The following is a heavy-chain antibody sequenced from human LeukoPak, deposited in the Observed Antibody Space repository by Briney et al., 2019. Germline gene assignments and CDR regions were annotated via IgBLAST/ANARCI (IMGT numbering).Heavy chain of an antibody. J-gene: IGHJ4*02. V-gene: IGHV1-2*02. CDR1: GYTFTGYY. D-gene: IGHD6-19*01. CDR3: ARDPGVAVAVTGEYYSDY. CDR2: XXXXSGGT. Sequence: ASVTVSCKASGYTFTGYYMHWVRQAPGQGXXXXXXXXXXSGGTNXXXXXQXXXXXTXXTSISTAYKELSRLRSDDTAVYYCARDPGVAVAVTGEYYSDYWGQGTLVTVSS.